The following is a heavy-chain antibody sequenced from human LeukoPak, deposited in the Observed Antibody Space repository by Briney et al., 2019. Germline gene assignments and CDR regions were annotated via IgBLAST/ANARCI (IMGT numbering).Heavy chain of an antibody. CDR1: GFTFSSYA. CDR3: ARCGIVGPTSYFYYGMDV. CDR2: ISYDGSNK. J-gene: IGHJ6*02. D-gene: IGHD1-26*01. Sequence: HSGGSLRLSCAASGFTFSSYAMHWVRQAPGEGLEWVAVISYDGSNKYYADSVKGRFTISRDNSKNTLYLQMNSLRAEDTAVYYCARCGIVGPTSYFYYGMDVWGQGTTVTVSS. V-gene: IGHV3-30-3*01.